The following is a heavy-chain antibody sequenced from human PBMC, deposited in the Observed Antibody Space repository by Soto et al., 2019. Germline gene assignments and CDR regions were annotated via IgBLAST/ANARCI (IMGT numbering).Heavy chain of an antibody. V-gene: IGHV4-39*02. CDR3: ARDRWWLVH. J-gene: IGHJ4*02. Sequence: KSSETLSLTCTVSSASISSSSYTWGWIRQPPGKGLEWIGSIYYSGTTYYNPSLNSRVTVSVDTSKNQFSLKVTSVTAADTAVYYCARDRWWLVHWGQRTLVTVSS. CDR2: IYYSGTT. CDR1: SASISSSSYT. D-gene: IGHD6-19*01.